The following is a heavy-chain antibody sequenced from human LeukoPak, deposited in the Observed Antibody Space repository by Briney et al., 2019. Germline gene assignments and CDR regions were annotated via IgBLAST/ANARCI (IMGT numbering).Heavy chain of an antibody. D-gene: IGHD4-23*01. CDR1: GFTFDDYA. J-gene: IGHJ4*02. CDR2: IYWNSGII. Sequence: HPGGSLRLSCAASGFTFDDYAMHWVRQAPGQGLEWVSSIYWNSGIITYADSVRGRFTISRDNADNSLFLQMDSLRPEDMALYYCTKEETKYTFGNAFDYWGQGTLVTVSS. V-gene: IGHV3-9*03. CDR3: TKEETKYTFGNAFDY.